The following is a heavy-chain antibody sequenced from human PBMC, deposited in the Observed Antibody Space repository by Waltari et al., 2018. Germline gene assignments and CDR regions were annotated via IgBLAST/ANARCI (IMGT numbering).Heavy chain of an antibody. D-gene: IGHD3-10*01. CDR3: ARGGMTPWDY. Sequence: VQLVQSGGEVKKPGSSVTVSCKTSGYTFMNFGVPWVRQAPGQGFEWMGWISGHTGKTNYARKFQGRVTMTTDTSTTTAYLELRSLTSDDTAFYYCARGGMTPWDYWGQGTLVSVSS. V-gene: IGHV1-18*01. CDR2: ISGHTGKT. CDR1: GYTFMNFG. J-gene: IGHJ4*02.